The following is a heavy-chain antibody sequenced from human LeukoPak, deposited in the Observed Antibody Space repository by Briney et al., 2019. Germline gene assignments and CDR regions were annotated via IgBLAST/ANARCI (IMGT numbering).Heavy chain of an antibody. D-gene: IGHD3-22*01. CDR3: ASYYSGYFDY. CDR2: IYYSGST. Sequence: SETLSLTCTVPGGSISSYYWSWIRQPPGKGLEWIGYIYYSGSTNYNPSLKSRVTISVDTSKNQFSLKLSSVTAADTAVYYCASYYSGYFDYWGQGTLVTVSS. V-gene: IGHV4-59*01. CDR1: GGSISSYY. J-gene: IGHJ4*02.